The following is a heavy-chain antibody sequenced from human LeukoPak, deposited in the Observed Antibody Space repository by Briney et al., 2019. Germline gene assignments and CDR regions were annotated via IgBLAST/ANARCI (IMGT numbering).Heavy chain of an antibody. CDR1: GGSFSGYY. Sequence: SETLSLTCAVYGGSFSGYYWSWIRQPPGKGLEWIGEINHSGSTNYNPSLKSRVTISVDTSKNQFPLKLRSVTAADTAVYYCARGRSSMVRGYYYYYMDVWGKGTTATISS. CDR2: INHSGST. CDR3: ARGRSSMVRGYYYYYMDV. V-gene: IGHV4-34*01. J-gene: IGHJ6*03. D-gene: IGHD3-10*01.